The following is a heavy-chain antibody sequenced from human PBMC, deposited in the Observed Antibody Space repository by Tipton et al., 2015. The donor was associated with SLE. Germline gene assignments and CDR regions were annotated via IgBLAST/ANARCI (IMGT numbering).Heavy chain of an antibody. V-gene: IGHV4-39*07. D-gene: IGHD3-16*01. CDR1: GDSLSSNNYY. CDR2: IHHAGGT. J-gene: IGHJ2*01. CDR3: ARQRGYYDGTPFPPWNFDL. Sequence: TLSLTCSVSGDSLSSNNYYWGWIRQSPAQGLEWIGTIHHAGGTYYNPSLRSRLTISGDTSENHFSLNLNSVTAADTAVYFCARQRGYYDGTPFPPWNFDLWGRGTQVTVSS.